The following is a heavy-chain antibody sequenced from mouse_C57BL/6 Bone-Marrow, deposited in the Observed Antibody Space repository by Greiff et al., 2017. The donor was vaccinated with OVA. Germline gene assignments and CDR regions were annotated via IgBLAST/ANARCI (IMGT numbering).Heavy chain of an antibody. CDR3: TRDRDGSSDCDFDY. Sequence: EVMLVESGEGLVKPGGSLKLSCAASGFTFSSYAMSWVRQTPEKRLEWVAYISSGGDYIYYADTVKGRFTISRDNARNTLYLQMSSLKSEDTAMYYCTRDRDGSSDCDFDYWGQGTTLTVSS. CDR2: ISSGGDYI. CDR1: GFTFSSYA. V-gene: IGHV5-9-1*02. J-gene: IGHJ2*01. D-gene: IGHD1-1*01.